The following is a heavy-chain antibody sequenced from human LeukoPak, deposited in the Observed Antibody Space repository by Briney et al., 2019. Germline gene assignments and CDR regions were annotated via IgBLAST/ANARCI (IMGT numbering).Heavy chain of an antibody. J-gene: IGHJ4*02. CDR2: ISGSGGST. V-gene: IGHV3-23*01. D-gene: IGHD5-12*01. CDR1: GFTFANHD. CDR3: AKDLVATRALSFDY. Sequence: GGSLRLSCAVSGFTFANHDMSWVRQAPGKGLEWVSAISGSGGSTYYADSVKGRFTISRDNSKNTLYLQMNSLRAEDTAVYYCAKDLVATRALSFDYWGQGTLVTVSS.